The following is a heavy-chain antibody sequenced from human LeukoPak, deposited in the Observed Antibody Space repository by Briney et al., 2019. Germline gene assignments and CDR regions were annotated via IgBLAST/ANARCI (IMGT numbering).Heavy chain of an antibody. D-gene: IGHD1-14*01. CDR2: ISSSSSYI. J-gene: IGHJ4*02. CDR3: ARATEPSLGPCSY. Sequence: GGSLRLSCTASGFTVSSNYMSWVRQAPGKGLEWVSSISSSSSYIYYADSVKGRFTISRDNAKNSLYLQMNSLRAEDTAVYYCARATEPSLGPCSYWGQGTLVTVSS. CDR1: GFTVSSNY. V-gene: IGHV3-21*01.